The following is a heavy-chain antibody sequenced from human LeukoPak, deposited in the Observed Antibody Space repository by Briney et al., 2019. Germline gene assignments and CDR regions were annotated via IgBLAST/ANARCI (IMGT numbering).Heavy chain of an antibody. CDR2: IRYEGSDK. CDR1: GFTFSSYG. V-gene: IGHV3-30*02. D-gene: IGHD2-21*02. Sequence: GGSLRLSCAASGFTFSSYGMHWVRQAPGKGLEWVAFIRYEGSDKYYADSVKGRFTISRDNSKNTLYLQMGSLRPEDMAVYYCARGRLVVTALDYWGQGTLVTVSS. CDR3: ARGRLVVTALDY. J-gene: IGHJ4*02.